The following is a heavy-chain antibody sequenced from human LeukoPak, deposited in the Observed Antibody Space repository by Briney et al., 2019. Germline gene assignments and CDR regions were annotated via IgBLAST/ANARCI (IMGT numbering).Heavy chain of an antibody. CDR3: AKNGDRGAYCSGGTCYPYYYYYMDV. CDR2: ISASGGTT. Sequence: PGGSLRLSCVASGFTFSSYDMNWVRQAPGKGLEWVSAISASGGTTYYADSVKGHFTISRDNSKNTLYLQMNSLSAEDTAVYYCAKNGDRGAYCSGGTCYPYYYYYMDVWGKGTTVTVSS. CDR1: GFTFSSYD. D-gene: IGHD2-15*01. J-gene: IGHJ6*03. V-gene: IGHV3-23*01.